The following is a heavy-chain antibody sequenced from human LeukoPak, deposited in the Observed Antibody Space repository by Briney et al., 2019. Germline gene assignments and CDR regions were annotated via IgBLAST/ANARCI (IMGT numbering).Heavy chain of an antibody. CDR2: ISSSSSTI. J-gene: IGHJ4*02. Sequence: GGSLRLSCAASGFTFSSYEMNWVRQAPGKGLEWVSYISSSSSTIYYADSVKGRFTISRDNAKNSLYLQMNSLRAEDTAVYYCARGIYGDWGDPHFDYWGQGTLVTVSS. V-gene: IGHV3-48*01. D-gene: IGHD4-17*01. CDR1: GFTFSSYE. CDR3: ARGIYGDWGDPHFDY.